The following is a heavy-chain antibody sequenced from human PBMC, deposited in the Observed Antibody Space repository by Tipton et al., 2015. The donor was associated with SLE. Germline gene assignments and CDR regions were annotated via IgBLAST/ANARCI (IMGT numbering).Heavy chain of an antibody. CDR3: ARTEWYQSFDY. CDR2: IYTSGST. V-gene: IGHV4-4*09. J-gene: IGHJ4*02. CDR1: GGSFSGYY. Sequence: TLSLTCAVYGGSFSGYYWSWIRQPAGKGLEWIGYIYTSGSTNYNPSLKSRVTISVDTSKNQFSLKLSSVTAADTAVYYCARTEWYQSFDYWGQGTLVTVSS. D-gene: IGHD2-2*01.